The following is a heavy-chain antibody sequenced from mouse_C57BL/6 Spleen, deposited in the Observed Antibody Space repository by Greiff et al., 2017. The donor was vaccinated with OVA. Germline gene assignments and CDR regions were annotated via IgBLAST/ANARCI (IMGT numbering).Heavy chain of an antibody. V-gene: IGHV5-9*01. CDR2: ISGGGGNT. Sequence: DVKLVESGGGLVKPGGSLKLSCAASGFTFSSYTMSWVRQTPEKRLEWVATISGGGGNTYYPDSVKGRFTISRDNAKNTLYLQMSSLRSEDTALYYCARRALWGFAYWGQGTLVTVSA. CDR3: ARRALWGFAY. CDR1: GFTFSSYT. J-gene: IGHJ3*01.